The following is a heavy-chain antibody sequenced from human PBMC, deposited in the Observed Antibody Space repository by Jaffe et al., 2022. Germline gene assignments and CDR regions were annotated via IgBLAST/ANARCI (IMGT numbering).Heavy chain of an antibody. V-gene: IGHV3-30*02. Sequence: QVQLVESGGGVVQPGGSLRLSCAASGFTFSSYGMHWVRQAPGKGLEWVAFIRYDGSNKYYADSVKGRFTISRDNSKNTLYLQMNSLRAEDTAVYYCAKGTSIAARCLQHWGQGTLVTVSS. CDR1: GFTFSSYG. CDR3: AKGTSIAARCLQH. CDR2: IRYDGSNK. J-gene: IGHJ1*01. D-gene: IGHD6-6*01.